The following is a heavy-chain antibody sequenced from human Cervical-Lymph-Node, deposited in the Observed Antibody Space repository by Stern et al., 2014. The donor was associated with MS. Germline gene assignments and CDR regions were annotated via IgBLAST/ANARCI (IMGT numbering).Heavy chain of an antibody. Sequence: EVQLEESGGALVQPGTSLRLSCAASGFTFDDYAMHWVRQAPGKGLEWVSGISWDGGRIDYAASVKGRFTISRANGKNSLYLQMNTLSPEDTAVYFCAKDITLFTVVPIYRTPLFASWGPGTMVTVSS. J-gene: IGHJ4*02. CDR2: ISWDGGRI. D-gene: IGHD3-3*01. CDR3: AKDITLFTVVPIYRTPLFAS. CDR1: GFTFDDYA. V-gene: IGHV3-9*01.